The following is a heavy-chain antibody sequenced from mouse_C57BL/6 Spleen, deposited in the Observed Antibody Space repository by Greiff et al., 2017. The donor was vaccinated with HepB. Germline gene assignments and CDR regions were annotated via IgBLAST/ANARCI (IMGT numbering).Heavy chain of an antibody. CDR1: GYTFTDYY. V-gene: IGHV1-76*01. D-gene: IGHD4-1*01. Sequence: QVQLQQSGAELVRPGASVKLSCKASGYTFTDYYINWVKQRPGQGLEWIARIYPGSGNTYYNEKFKGKATLTAEKSSSTAYMQLSSLTSEDSAVYFCARSGIHYAMDYWGQGTSVTVSS. CDR3: ARSGIHYAMDY. J-gene: IGHJ4*01. CDR2: IYPGSGNT.